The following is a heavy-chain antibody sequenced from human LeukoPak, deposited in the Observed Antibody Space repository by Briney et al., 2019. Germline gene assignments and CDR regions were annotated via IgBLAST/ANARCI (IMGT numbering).Heavy chain of an antibody. CDR1: GGSFSGYY. V-gene: IGHV4-34*01. CDR3: ATGYLDWFDP. D-gene: IGHD2/OR15-2a*01. Sequence: SETLSLTCAVYGGSFSGYYWSWIRQPPGKGLEWIGEINHSGSTNYNPSLKSRVTISVDTSKNQFSLNLNSVTAADTAVYYCATGYLDWFDPWGQGTLVTVSS. CDR2: INHSGST. J-gene: IGHJ5*02.